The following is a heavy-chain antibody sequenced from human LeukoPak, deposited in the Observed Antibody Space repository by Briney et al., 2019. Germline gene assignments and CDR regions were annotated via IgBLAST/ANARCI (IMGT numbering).Heavy chain of an antibody. Sequence: SETLSLTCTVSGGSISSGGYYWSWIRQHPGKGLEWIGYIYYSGSTYYNPSLKSRVTISVDTSKNQFSLKLSSVTAADTAVYYCARRTFTSCSPWGQGTLVTVSS. CDR2: IYYSGST. D-gene: IGHD2-2*01. CDR3: ARRTFTSCSP. V-gene: IGHV4-31*03. J-gene: IGHJ5*02. CDR1: GGSISSGGYY.